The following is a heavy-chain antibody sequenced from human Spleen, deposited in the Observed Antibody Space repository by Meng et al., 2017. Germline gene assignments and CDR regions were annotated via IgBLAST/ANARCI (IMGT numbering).Heavy chain of an antibody. D-gene: IGHD4-11*01. J-gene: IGHJ4*02. Sequence: QVQFQRRAAGLFKPSVTLSLSCVVSGGSFSDYYWSWIRQPPGKGLEWIGEINHSGSTNYNPSLESRATISVDTSQNNLSLKLSSVTAADSAVYYCARGPTTMAHDFDYWGQGTLVTVSS. CDR3: ARGPTTMAHDFDY. V-gene: IGHV4-34*01. CDR1: GGSFSDYY. CDR2: INHSGST.